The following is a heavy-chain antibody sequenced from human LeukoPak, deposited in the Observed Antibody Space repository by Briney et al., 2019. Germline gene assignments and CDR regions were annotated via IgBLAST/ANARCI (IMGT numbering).Heavy chain of an antibody. CDR1: GFTFSSYA. Sequence: GGSLRLSCAASGFTFSSYAMHWVRQAPGKGLEWVTVISYDGSNKYYADSVKGRFTISRDNSKDTLYLQMNSLRAEDTAVYYCARDRKLERSYFDYWGQGALVTVSS. D-gene: IGHD1-1*01. J-gene: IGHJ4*02. V-gene: IGHV3-30-3*01. CDR3: ARDRKLERSYFDY. CDR2: ISYDGSNK.